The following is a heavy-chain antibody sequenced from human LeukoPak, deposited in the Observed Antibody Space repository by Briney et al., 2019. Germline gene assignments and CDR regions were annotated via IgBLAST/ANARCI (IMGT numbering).Heavy chain of an antibody. Sequence: GGSLRLSCAASGFTFSSYSMNWVRQAPGKGLEWVSAISGSGGSTYYADCVKGRFTISRDNSKNTLYLQMNSLRAEDTAVYYCAQDRRTGGYAGVHWPWGQGTLVTVSS. J-gene: IGHJ5*02. D-gene: IGHD2-8*02. V-gene: IGHV3-23*01. CDR1: GFTFSSYS. CDR3: AQDRRTGGYAGVHWP. CDR2: ISGSGGST.